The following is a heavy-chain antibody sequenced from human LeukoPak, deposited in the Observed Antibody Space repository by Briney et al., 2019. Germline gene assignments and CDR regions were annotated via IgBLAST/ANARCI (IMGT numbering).Heavy chain of an antibody. CDR3: TRRTPCTNGVCPDY. D-gene: IGHD2-8*01. V-gene: IGHV3-73*01. CDR2: IRSKANSYAA. J-gene: IGHJ4*02. Sequence: PGGSLKLSCAASGFTFRGSAMQWVRQASGKGLEWVGGIRSKANSYAAAYAASVKGRFNISRDDSKNTAYLQMNSLKTEDTAVYYCTRRTPCTNGVCPDYWGQGTLVTVSS. CDR1: GFTFRGSA.